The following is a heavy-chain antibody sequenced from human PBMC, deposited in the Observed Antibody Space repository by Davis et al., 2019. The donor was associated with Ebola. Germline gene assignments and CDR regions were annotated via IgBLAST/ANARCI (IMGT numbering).Heavy chain of an antibody. CDR2: ISSSGSYI. D-gene: IGHD2/OR15-2a*01. CDR3: ARGNGNYYLNAFDI. J-gene: IGHJ3*02. Sequence: GESLKISCAASGFTFSSYAMSWVRQAPGKGLEWVSSISSSGSYIFYADSVKGRFTISRDNAKKSLYLQMNTLRAEDTAVYYCARGNGNYYLNAFDIWGQGTMVTVSS. V-gene: IGHV3-21*01. CDR1: GFTFSSYA.